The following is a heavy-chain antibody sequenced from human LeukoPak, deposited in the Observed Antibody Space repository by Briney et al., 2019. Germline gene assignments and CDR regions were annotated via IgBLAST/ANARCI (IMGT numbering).Heavy chain of an antibody. D-gene: IGHD2-21*01. Sequence: PGGSLRLSCAASGFTFSTYAMHWVRQAPGKGLEWVAVISYDGSNQYFADSVKGRFTISRDNAKNSLYLQMNSLRAEDTAVYYCARAVDCGYWGQGTLVTVSS. V-gene: IGHV3-30-3*01. J-gene: IGHJ4*02. CDR3: ARAVDCGY. CDR2: ISYDGSNQ. CDR1: GFTFSTYA.